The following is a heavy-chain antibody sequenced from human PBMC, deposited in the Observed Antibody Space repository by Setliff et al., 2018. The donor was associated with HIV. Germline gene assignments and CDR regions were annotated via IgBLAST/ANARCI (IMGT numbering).Heavy chain of an antibody. CDR3: ATPISITSGSAFDY. J-gene: IGHJ4*02. V-gene: IGHV5-51*01. Sequence: GESLKISCKGSGYSFISYWIGWVRQMPGKGLEWMGIIYPGDSNTKYGPSFQGQVTLSVDKSISTSYLQWSSLKASDTAMYYCATPISITSGSAFDYWAQGTLVTVSS. CDR2: IYPGDSNT. CDR1: GYSFISYW. D-gene: IGHD2-2*01.